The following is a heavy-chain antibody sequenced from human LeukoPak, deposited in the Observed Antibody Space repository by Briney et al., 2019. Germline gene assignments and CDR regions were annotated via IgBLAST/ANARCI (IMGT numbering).Heavy chain of an antibody. Sequence: PGRSLRLSCTGSGFNFADYAMSWVRQAPGQGLEWVGLIRSRLYGGTAEYGASVKGGFTVSRDDSQRIAYLQMNSLKTDDTAVYYCSRGMTESGAKYYSDHWGQGTLVTVSS. V-gene: IGHV3-49*04. CDR1: GFNFADYA. J-gene: IGHJ4*02. CDR2: IRSRLYGGTA. D-gene: IGHD4/OR15-4a*01. CDR3: SRGMTESGAKYYSDH.